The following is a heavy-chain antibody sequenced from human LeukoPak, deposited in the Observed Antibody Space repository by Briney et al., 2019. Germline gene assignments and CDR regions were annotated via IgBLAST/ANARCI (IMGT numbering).Heavy chain of an antibody. D-gene: IGHD2-15*01. V-gene: IGHV3-21*01. CDR2: ISSSSSYI. Sequence: GGSLRLSCAASGFTFSSYSMNWVRQAPGEGLEWVSSISSSSSYIYYADSVKGRFTISRDNAKNSLYLQMNSLRAEDTTVYYCARVRSSSLKTSAEYFQHWGQGTLVTVSS. CDR3: ARVRSSSLKTSAEYFQH. CDR1: GFTFSSYS. J-gene: IGHJ1*01.